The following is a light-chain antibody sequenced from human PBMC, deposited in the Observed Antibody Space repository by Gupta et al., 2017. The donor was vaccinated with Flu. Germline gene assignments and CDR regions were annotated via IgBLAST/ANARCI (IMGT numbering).Light chain of an antibody. Sequence: QSVLTQPPSVSAAPGQKVTISCSGSSSNIGNNYVSWYQQLPGTAPKLLSYDNNKRPSGIPDRCSGSKSGTSATLGITGLQTGDEADYYCGTWDSSLSRVFGGGTKLTVL. CDR2: DNN. V-gene: IGLV1-51*01. CDR3: GTWDSSLSRV. CDR1: SSNIGNNY. J-gene: IGLJ3*02.